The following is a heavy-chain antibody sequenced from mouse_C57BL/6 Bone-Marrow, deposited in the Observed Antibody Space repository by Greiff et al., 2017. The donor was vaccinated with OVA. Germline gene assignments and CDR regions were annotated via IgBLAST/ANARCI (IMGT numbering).Heavy chain of an antibody. CDR2: IYPGSGNT. CDR3: ARQWLPRNWCAY. CDR1: GYTFTDYY. V-gene: IGHV1-76*01. Sequence: QVQLQQSGAELVRPGASVKLSCKASGYTFTDYYINWVKQRPGQGLEWIARIYPGSGNTYYNEKFKGKATLTAEKSSSTAYMQLSSLTSEDSAVYFCARQWLPRNWCAYWGQGTLVTVSA. J-gene: IGHJ3*01. D-gene: IGHD2-2*01.